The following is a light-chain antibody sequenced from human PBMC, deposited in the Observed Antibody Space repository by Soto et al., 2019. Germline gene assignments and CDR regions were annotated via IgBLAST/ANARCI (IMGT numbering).Light chain of an antibody. CDR2: EVT. CDR1: SRDTGFFNY. Sequence: QSVLTQPASVSGSPGQSITISCTGTSRDTGFFNYVSWYQQFPGNAPKLIIFEVTNRPSGVSNRFSASKSGNTASLTISGLQAEDGADYYCSSYTTRSTYVFGTGTKVTVL. J-gene: IGLJ1*01. CDR3: SSYTTRSTYV. V-gene: IGLV2-14*01.